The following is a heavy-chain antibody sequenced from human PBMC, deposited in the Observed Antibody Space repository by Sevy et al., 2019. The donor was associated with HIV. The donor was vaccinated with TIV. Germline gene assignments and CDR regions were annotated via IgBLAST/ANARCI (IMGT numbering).Heavy chain of an antibody. CDR3: GGGGGGVTVDH. Sequence: LSLTCAASGFIVRSNYMTWVRQAPGKGLEWVSVIYSSGGAYYADSVKGRFTISRDNSQNTLDLQMNSLRAEDTAVYYCGGGGGGVTVDHWGQGTLVTVSS. D-gene: IGHD3-16*01. J-gene: IGHJ5*02. V-gene: IGHV3-53*01. CDR2: IYSSGGA. CDR1: GFIVRSNY.